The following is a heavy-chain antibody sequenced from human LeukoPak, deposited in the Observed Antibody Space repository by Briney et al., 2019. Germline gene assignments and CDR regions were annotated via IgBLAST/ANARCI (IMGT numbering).Heavy chain of an antibody. V-gene: IGHV4-59*01. CDR2: IYRGST. CDR3: ARGGDYEIDY. Sequence: SETLSLTCTVSGVSIRTYYWNWIRQPPGKGPEWIGYIYRGSTNYNPSFESRVTISVDTSKNQFPLKLSSVTAADTAVYYCARGGDYEIDYWGQGILVTVSS. D-gene: IGHD4-17*01. J-gene: IGHJ4*02. CDR1: GVSIRTYY.